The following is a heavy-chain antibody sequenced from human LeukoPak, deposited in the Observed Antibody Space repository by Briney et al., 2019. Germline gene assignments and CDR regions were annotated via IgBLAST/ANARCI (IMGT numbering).Heavy chain of an antibody. V-gene: IGHV4-59*01. Sequence: SETLSLTCTVSGGSISSYYWSWIRQPPGKGLEWIGYVYYSGSTNYNPSLKSRVTISVDTSKNQFSLKLSSVTAADTAVYYCARKVSYNWFDPWGQGTLVTVSS. CDR1: GGSISSYY. CDR3: ARKVSYNWFDP. J-gene: IGHJ5*02. CDR2: VYYSGST. D-gene: IGHD1-14*01.